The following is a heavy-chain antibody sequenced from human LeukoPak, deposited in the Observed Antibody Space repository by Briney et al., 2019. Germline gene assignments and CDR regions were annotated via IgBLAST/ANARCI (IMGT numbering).Heavy chain of an antibody. CDR2: MSSNGNSR. CDR1: GFTFNNYA. J-gene: IGHJ6*02. D-gene: IGHD5-18*01. V-gene: IGHV3-30*01. CDR3: ARGTAYYHGMDV. Sequence: GGSLRLSCAASGFTFNNYAMHWVRQAPGKGLEWVTIMSSNGNSRFYANSVRGRFTVSRDSSNNTLYLQMNGLSAKDTAVYYCARGTAYYHGMDVWGQGTTVIVSS.